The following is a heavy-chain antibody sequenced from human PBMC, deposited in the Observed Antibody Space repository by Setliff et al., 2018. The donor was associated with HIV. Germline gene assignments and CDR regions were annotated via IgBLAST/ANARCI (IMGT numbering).Heavy chain of an antibody. V-gene: IGHV4-39*01. D-gene: IGHD6-19*01. CDR1: GGSISSSSYF. CDR3: ARSPRIGVAGEFEY. Sequence: SETLSLTCTVSGGSISSSSYFWGWIRQPPGKGLEWIGSIYYSGTTYYSPSLKSRIDISVDTSKNQFSLKLRSVTATDTAAYYCARSPRIGVAGEFEYWGQRTLVTVSS. J-gene: IGHJ4*02. CDR2: IYYSGTT.